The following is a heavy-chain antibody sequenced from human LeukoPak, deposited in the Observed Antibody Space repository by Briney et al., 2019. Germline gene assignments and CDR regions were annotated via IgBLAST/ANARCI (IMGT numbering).Heavy chain of an antibody. Sequence: SETLSLTCAVYGGSFSGYYWSWIRQPPGKGLEWIGEINHSGSTNYNPSLKSRVTISVDTSKNQFSLKLSSVTAADTAVYYCARSPGYGDYFDYWGQGTLVTVSS. CDR2: INHSGST. V-gene: IGHV4-34*01. J-gene: IGHJ4*02. D-gene: IGHD4-17*01. CDR1: GGSFSGYY. CDR3: ARSPGYGDYFDY.